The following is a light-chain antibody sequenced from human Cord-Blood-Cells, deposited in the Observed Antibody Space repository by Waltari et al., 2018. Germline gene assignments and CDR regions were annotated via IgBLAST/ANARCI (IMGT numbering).Light chain of an antibody. CDR1: QSVSSY. CDR3: QQRSNWPRT. Sequence: EIVLTQPPATLSLSPGERDTLACRASQSVSSYLAWYQQKPGQAPRLLIYDASNRATGVPARFSGSGSGTDFTLTISSLEPEDFGVYYCQQRSNWPRTFGQGTKVEI. J-gene: IGKJ1*01. CDR2: DAS. V-gene: IGKV3-11*01.